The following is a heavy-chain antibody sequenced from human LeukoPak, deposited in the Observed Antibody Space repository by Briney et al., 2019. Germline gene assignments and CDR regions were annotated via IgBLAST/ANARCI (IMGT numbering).Heavy chain of an antibody. J-gene: IGHJ4*02. CDR3: ARPKWELAIDY. Sequence: PGGSLRLSCAASGFTFSSYWMSWVRQAPGKGLEWVANIKQDGSEKYYVDSVKGRFTISRDNAENSLYLQMNSLRAEDTAVYYCARPKWELAIDYWGQGTLVTVSS. CDR2: IKQDGSEK. V-gene: IGHV3-7*01. D-gene: IGHD1-26*01. CDR1: GFTFSSYW.